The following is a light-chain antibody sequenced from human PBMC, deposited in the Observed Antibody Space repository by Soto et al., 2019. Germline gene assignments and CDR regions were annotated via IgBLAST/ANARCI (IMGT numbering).Light chain of an antibody. Sequence: QSALTQPASVSGSPGQSITISCTGTSSDVGLYNLVSWYQQLPGKAPKLIIYEVNERPSGISDRFSGSKSGNTASLTFSGLQDEDEADYSCCSYVGSSILMFGGGTKLTFL. J-gene: IGLJ3*02. CDR1: SSDVGLYNL. CDR3: CSYVGSSILM. CDR2: EVN. V-gene: IGLV2-23*02.